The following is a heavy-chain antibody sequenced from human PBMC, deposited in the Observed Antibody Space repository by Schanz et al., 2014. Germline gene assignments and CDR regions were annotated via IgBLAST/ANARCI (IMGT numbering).Heavy chain of an antibody. Sequence: QVQLVQSGAEVKKPGASVKVSCKASGYTFTVYYMHWVRQAPGQGLQWMGRINPNSGDTDYAHNLHGRVTMTRDTSISTAYMELSRLRSDDTAVYYCARSMIEVAAFDYWGQGTLVTVSS. V-gene: IGHV1-2*06. CDR1: GYTFTVYY. J-gene: IGHJ4*02. CDR3: ARSMIEVAAFDY. CDR2: INPNSGDT. D-gene: IGHD3-22*01.